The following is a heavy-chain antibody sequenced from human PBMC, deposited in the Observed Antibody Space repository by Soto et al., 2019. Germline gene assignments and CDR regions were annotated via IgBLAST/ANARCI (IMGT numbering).Heavy chain of an antibody. V-gene: IGHV1-69*13. CDR2: IIPIFGTA. J-gene: IGHJ3*02. Sequence: SVKVSCKASGGTFSSYAISWVRQAPGQGLEWMGGIIPIFGTANYAQKFQGRVTITADESTSTAYMELSSLRSEDTAVYYCARGEAPPNGFDIWGQGTMVTVSS. CDR3: ARGEAPPNGFDI. CDR1: GGTFSSYA.